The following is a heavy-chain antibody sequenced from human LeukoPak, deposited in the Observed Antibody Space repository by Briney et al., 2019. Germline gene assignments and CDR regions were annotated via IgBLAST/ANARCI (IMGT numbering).Heavy chain of an antibody. D-gene: IGHD2-2*02. J-gene: IGHJ4*02. CDR3: AKGDCSSTSCHNFWTIDY. CDR1: GFTFSSYA. CDR2: ISGSGGST. Sequence: PGGSLRLSCAASGFTFSSYAMSWVRQAPGKGLEWVSAISGSGGSTYYADSVKGRFTISRDNSKNTLYLQMNSLRAEDTALYYCAKGDCSSTSCHNFWTIDYWGQGTLVTVSS. V-gene: IGHV3-23*01.